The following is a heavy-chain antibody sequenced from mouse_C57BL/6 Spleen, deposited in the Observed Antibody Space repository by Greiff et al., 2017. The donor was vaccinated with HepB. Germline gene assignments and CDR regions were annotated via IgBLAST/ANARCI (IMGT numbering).Heavy chain of an antibody. J-gene: IGHJ2*01. Sequence: EVKLMESGGGLVKPGGSLKLSCAASGFTFSSYAMSWVRQTPEKRLGWVATISDGGSYTYYPDNVKGRFTISRDNAKNNLYLQMSHLKSDDTAMYYCARDRGYYGSSSPFDYWGQGTTLTVSS. CDR3: ARDRGYYGSSSPFDY. CDR2: ISDGGSYT. D-gene: IGHD1-1*01. V-gene: IGHV5-4*01. CDR1: GFTFSSYA.